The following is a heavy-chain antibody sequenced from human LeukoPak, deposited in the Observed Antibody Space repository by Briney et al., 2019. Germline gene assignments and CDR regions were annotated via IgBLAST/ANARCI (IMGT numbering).Heavy chain of an antibody. J-gene: IGHJ4*02. Sequence: GGSLRLSCAASGFTISSYAMSWVRQAPGKGLEWVSAISGSGGSTYYADSVKGRFTISRDNSKNSLYLQMNSLRAEDTAIYYCARSILAGTGGFDYWGQGSLITVSS. V-gene: IGHV3-23*01. CDR1: GFTISSYA. CDR3: ARSILAGTGGFDY. D-gene: IGHD6-19*01. CDR2: ISGSGGST.